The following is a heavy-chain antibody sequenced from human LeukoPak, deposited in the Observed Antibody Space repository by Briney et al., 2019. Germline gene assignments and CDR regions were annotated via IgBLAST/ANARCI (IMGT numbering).Heavy chain of an antibody. J-gene: IGHJ4*02. V-gene: IGHV4-34*01. CDR1: GDSLSSYY. D-gene: IGHD6-25*01. Sequence: SETLSLTCTVSGDSLSSYYWSWIRQPPGKGLEWIGEINHSGSTNYNPPLKSRVTISVDKSKNQFSLKLSSVTAADTAVYSCARKNIPSPGIRYSSDWNGRAFDYWGQGTLVTVSS. CDR2: INHSGST. CDR3: ARKNIPSPGIRYSSDWNGRAFDY.